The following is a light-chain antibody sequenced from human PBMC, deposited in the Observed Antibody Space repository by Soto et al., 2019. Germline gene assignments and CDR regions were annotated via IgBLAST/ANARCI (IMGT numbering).Light chain of an antibody. CDR2: DVS. CDR3: DSYTSGSSYV. CDR1: SSVVGGYSY. Sequence: SVLTQPASVSGSPGQSITISCTGTSSVVGGYSYVSWYQQHPGKAPKLMIYDVSYRPSGVSDRFSGSKSGDTASLTISGLQSEDEADYYCDSYTSGSSYVFGTGTKVTVL. J-gene: IGLJ1*01. V-gene: IGLV2-14*01.